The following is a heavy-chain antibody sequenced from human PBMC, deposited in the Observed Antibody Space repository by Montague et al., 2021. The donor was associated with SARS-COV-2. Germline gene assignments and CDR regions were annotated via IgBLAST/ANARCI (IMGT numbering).Heavy chain of an antibody. J-gene: IGHJ4*02. Sequence: SETLSLTCTVSGGSISSFYWSWFRQPPGKGLEWIGYIYYSGSTNYNPSLKSRVTMSVDTSKNQFSLKLNSVTAADTAVYYCARHYNATLPPVYWGQGTLVTVSS. V-gene: IGHV4-59*08. D-gene: IGHD2-15*01. CDR1: GGSISSFY. CDR2: IYYSGST. CDR3: ARHYNATLPPVY.